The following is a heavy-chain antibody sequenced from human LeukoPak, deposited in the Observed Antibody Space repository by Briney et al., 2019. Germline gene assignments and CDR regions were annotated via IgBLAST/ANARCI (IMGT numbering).Heavy chain of an antibody. CDR1: GGSIRSYY. Sequence: SETLSLTCTVSGGSIRSYYWSWIRQPPGKGLEWIGYIYYSGITNYNPSLKSRVTISVGMSRNQFSLKLSSVTAADTAVYYCARLTYYDSSGYYIDYWGQGTLVTVSS. J-gene: IGHJ4*02. V-gene: IGHV4-59*08. CDR2: IYYSGIT. CDR3: ARLTYYDSSGYYIDY. D-gene: IGHD3-22*01.